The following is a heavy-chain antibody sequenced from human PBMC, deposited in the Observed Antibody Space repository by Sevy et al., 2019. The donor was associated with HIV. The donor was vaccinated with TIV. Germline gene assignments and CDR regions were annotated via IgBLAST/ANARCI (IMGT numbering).Heavy chain of an antibody. V-gene: IGHV3-30*04. CDR1: GFTFSTYA. CDR2: ISEDGNNK. J-gene: IGHJ4*02. D-gene: IGHD3-22*01. CDR3: AGHYYDSTGYYFPLDY. Sequence: GGSLRLSCAASGFTFSTYAMYWVRQAPGKGLEWVAVISEDGNNKDYADSVKGRFTVSRDNSKNTLYLQMNSLRADGTAVYYCAGHYYDSTGYYFPLDYWGQGTLVTVSS.